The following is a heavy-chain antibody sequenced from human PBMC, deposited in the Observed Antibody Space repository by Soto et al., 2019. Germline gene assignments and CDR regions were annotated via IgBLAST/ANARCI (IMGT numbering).Heavy chain of an antibody. V-gene: IGHV1-2*02. CDR1: GYTFTGYY. Sequence: ASVKVSCKASGYTFTGYYMHWVRQAPGEGLEWMGWINPTRGGTYYAQKFQGRVTMTRDTSISAAYMELRRLRSDDTAVYYCARETAMVVYYYYYCGMDVWGRGTRVTVSS. CDR2: INPTRGGT. J-gene: IGHJ6*02. D-gene: IGHD5-18*01. CDR3: ARETAMVVYYYYYCGMDV.